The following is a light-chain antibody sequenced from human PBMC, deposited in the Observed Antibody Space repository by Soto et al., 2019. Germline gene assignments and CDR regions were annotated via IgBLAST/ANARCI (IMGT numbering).Light chain of an antibody. CDR2: DAS. V-gene: IGKV3-11*01. J-gene: IGKJ1*01. Sequence: EIVLTQSPATLSLSPGESATLSCRASQSVSSYLAWYQQKPGQAPRLLISDASNRATGIPARFSGSGSGTDFTPTISSLEPEDFAVYYCQQRSSWPTFGQGTKVEI. CDR1: QSVSSY. CDR3: QQRSSWPT.